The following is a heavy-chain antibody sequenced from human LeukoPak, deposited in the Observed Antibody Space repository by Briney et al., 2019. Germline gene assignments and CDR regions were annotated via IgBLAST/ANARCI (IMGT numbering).Heavy chain of an antibody. CDR2: INPDGSDK. Sequence: GGSLRLSCVGSGFTFSKYWMTWVRQAPGKGLEWVGNINPDGSDKSSVDSVDSVRGRFTISRDNAKNSVYLHMNSLRAEDTAVYYCARDVGSGWFDYWGQGSLVTVSS. D-gene: IGHD6-19*01. V-gene: IGHV3-7*01. CDR1: GFTFSKYW. CDR3: ARDVGSGWFDY. J-gene: IGHJ4*02.